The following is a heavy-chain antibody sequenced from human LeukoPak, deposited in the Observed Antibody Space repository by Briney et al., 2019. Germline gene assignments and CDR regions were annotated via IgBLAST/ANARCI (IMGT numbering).Heavy chain of an antibody. J-gene: IGHJ5*02. D-gene: IGHD3-10*01. CDR3: ARELLWFGELLYQSRWFDP. CDR2: IYHSGST. Sequence: PSETLSLTCTVSGYSISSGYYWGWIRQPPGKGLEWIGSIYHSGSTYYNPSLKSRVTMSVDTSKNQFSLKLSSVTAADTAVYYCARELLWFGELLYQSRWFDPWGQGTLVTVSS. CDR1: GYSISSGYY. V-gene: IGHV4-38-2*02.